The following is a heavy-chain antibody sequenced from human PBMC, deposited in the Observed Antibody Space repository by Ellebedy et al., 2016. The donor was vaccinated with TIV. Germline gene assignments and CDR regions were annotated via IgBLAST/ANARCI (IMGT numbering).Heavy chain of an antibody. D-gene: IGHD1-14*01. V-gene: IGHV3-21*04. CDR1: GFTLSSYV. CDR2: ISSDGADI. CDR3: ARDIGIHDAFDI. Sequence: PGGSLRLSCAASGFTLSSYVMSWVCQAPGKRLERVAAISSDGADIYYADSVKGRFTISRDIAKNSLYLQMNSLRAEDTAVYYCARDIGIHDAFDIWGQGTMVTVSS. J-gene: IGHJ3*02.